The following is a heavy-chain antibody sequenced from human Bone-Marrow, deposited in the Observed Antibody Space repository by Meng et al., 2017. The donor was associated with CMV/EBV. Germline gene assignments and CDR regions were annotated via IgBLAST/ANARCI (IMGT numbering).Heavy chain of an antibody. D-gene: IGHD3-10*01. CDR3: ARPPTIPSGGNGFDI. CDR1: GYSFTSYW. J-gene: IGHJ3*02. Sequence: GESLKISCKGSGYSFTSYWIGWVRQMPGKGLEWMGIIYPGDSDTRYSPSFQGQVTISADKSISTAYLQWSSLKASDTAMYYCARPPTIPSGGNGFDIWDQGTMVTVSS. CDR2: IYPGDSDT. V-gene: IGHV5-51*01.